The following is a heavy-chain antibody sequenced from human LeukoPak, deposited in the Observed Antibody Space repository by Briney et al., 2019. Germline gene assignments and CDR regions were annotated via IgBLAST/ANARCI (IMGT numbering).Heavy chain of an antibody. Sequence: SETLSLTFTVSGASLSNYYWSWIRQTPEKGVERMGHIHTSGASRYYPSLESRGNLSIDTSRNPLSLKLTSVTAADTAVYFCARLGSYHDFRGQGALVTVSS. J-gene: IGHJ4*02. V-gene: IGHV4-4*09. CDR3: ARLGSYHDF. CDR1: GASLSNYY. CDR2: IHTSGAS. D-gene: IGHD1-26*01.